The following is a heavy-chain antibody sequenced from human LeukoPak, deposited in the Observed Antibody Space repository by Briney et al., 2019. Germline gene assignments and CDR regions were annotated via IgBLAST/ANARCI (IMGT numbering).Heavy chain of an antibody. Sequence: PSETLSLTCAVYGGSFSGYYWSWIRQPPGKGLEWIGEINHSGSTNYNPSPKSRVTISVDTSKNQFSLKLSSVTAADTAVYYCARGSNYYDSGKGWFGPWGQGTLVTVSS. CDR1: GGSFSGYY. CDR2: INHSGST. V-gene: IGHV4-34*01. J-gene: IGHJ5*02. D-gene: IGHD3-10*01. CDR3: ARGSNYYDSGKGWFGP.